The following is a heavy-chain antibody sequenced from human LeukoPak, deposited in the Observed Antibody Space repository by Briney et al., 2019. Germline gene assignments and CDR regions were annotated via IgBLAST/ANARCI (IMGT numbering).Heavy chain of an antibody. Sequence: GGSLRLSCAASGFSFSKYWMHWVRQTPGEGLVWVSRIKEDGTYTSYADSVKGRFTISRDNARNTVFLQMNSLRAEDTAVYYCARDFDMGITPGDDFDFWGQGTLATVSS. D-gene: IGHD3-9*01. CDR2: IKEDGTYT. CDR3: ARDFDMGITPGDDFDF. V-gene: IGHV3-74*01. CDR1: GFSFSKYW. J-gene: IGHJ4*02.